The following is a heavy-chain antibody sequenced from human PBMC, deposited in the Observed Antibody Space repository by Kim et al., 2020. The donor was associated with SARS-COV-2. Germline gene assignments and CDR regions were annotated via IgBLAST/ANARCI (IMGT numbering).Heavy chain of an antibody. CDR3: ARGGGNYWDRYYFDY. CDR2: ISSGGSSI. D-gene: IGHD1-7*01. V-gene: IGHV3-48*03. Sequence: GGSLRISCAASGFTFSSFEMNWVRQAPGKGLEWVSYISSGGSSISYADSVKGRFTISRDNAKNSLYLQMNSLRAEDTAIYYCARGGGNYWDRYYFDYWGQGTLVTVSS. CDR1: GFTFSSFE. J-gene: IGHJ4*02.